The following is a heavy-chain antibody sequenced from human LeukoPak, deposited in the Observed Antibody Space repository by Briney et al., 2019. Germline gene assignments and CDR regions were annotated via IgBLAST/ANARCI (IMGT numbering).Heavy chain of an antibody. D-gene: IGHD4-17*01. CDR1: GFTVSGIW. J-gene: IGHJ4*02. CDR2: VKQDGSEK. CDR3: ASHYGDYTEPVDY. Sequence: PGGSLRLSCAASGFTVSGIWMSWVRQAPGKGLEWVANVKQDGSEKYYVDSVKGRFTISRDNAKNSLYLQMSGLRAEDTAVYYCASHYGDYTEPVDYWGQGTLVTVSS. V-gene: IGHV3-7*01.